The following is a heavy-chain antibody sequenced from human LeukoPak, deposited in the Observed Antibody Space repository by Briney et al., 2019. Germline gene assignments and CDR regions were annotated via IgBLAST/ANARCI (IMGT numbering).Heavy chain of an antibody. D-gene: IGHD2-2*01. V-gene: IGHV3-74*01. J-gene: IGHJ4*02. CDR2: IKNDGSST. CDR3: ASFCSSSSCALDF. Sequence: PGGSLRLSCAASGFTFSSYWMHWVRQAPGKGLVRVSRIKNDGSSTNYADSVKGRFTISRDNAKNTLYLQMNSLRAEDTAVYYCASFCSSSSCALDFWGQGTLVTVSS. CDR1: GFTFSSYW.